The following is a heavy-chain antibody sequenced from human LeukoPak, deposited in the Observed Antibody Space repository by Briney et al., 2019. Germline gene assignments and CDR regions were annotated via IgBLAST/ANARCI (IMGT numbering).Heavy chain of an antibody. Sequence: GGSLRLSCAASGFTFSNYWMQWVRQAPGKGLVWVSRIIYDGSTTNYADSVKGRFTISRDNSKNTLYLQMNSLRAEDTAVYYCAKTSGSFYGWFDPWGQGTLVTVSS. CDR3: AKTSGSFYGWFDP. CDR1: GFTFSNYW. V-gene: IGHV3-74*01. CDR2: IIYDGSTT. J-gene: IGHJ5*02. D-gene: IGHD1-26*01.